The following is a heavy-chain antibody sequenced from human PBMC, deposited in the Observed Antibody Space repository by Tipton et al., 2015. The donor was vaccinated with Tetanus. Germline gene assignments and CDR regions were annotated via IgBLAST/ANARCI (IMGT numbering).Heavy chain of an antibody. J-gene: IGHJ4*02. CDR3: ARHVRGYSGYDFDY. CDR1: GGSISAYY. D-gene: IGHD5-12*01. CDR2: IYFNGST. Sequence: TLSLTCTVSGGSISAYYWSWVRQPPGKGLEWIGHIYFNGSTTYNPSLKSRVTISLGASKNQFSLNLTSVTAADTAVYYCARHVRGYSGYDFDYWGQGTLVTVSP. V-gene: IGHV4-59*08.